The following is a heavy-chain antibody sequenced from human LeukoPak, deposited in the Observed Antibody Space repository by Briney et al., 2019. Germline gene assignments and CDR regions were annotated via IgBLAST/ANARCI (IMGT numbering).Heavy chain of an antibody. Sequence: PSETLSLTCTVSGGSISSYYRSWIRQPPGKGLEWIGSIYYSGSTYYNPSLKSRFTISVDTSKNQFSLKLSSVIAADTAMYYCARHSGMTTVTAYLDYWGQGTLVTVSS. J-gene: IGHJ4*02. D-gene: IGHD4-17*01. CDR2: IYYSGST. CDR3: ARHSGMTTVTAYLDY. CDR1: GGSISSYY. V-gene: IGHV4-59*05.